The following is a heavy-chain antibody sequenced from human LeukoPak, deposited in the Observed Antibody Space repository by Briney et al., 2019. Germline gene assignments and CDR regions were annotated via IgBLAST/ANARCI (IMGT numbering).Heavy chain of an antibody. CDR2: IIPIFGTA. D-gene: IGHD3-3*01. J-gene: IGHJ4*02. CDR1: GGTFSSYA. V-gene: IGHV1-69*13. Sequence: ASVKVSCKASGGTFSSYAISGVRQAPGQGLEWMGGIIPIFGTANYAQKFQGRVTITADESTSTAYMELSSLRSEDTAVYYCASAATDDFWSGPFDYWGQGTLVTVSS. CDR3: ASAATDDFWSGPFDY.